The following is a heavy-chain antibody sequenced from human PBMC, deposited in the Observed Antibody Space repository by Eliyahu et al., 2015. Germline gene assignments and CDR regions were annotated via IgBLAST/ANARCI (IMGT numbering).Heavy chain of an antibody. CDR1: GFTFXDYY. D-gene: IGHD3-22*01. CDR3: ARDSHYDSSE. CDR2: ISSSGSTI. J-gene: IGHJ4*02. Sequence: XAXGFTFXDYYMSWIRQAPGKGXEWVSYISSSGSTIYYADSVKGRFTISRDNAKNSLYLQMNSLRAEDTAVYYCARDSHYDSSEWGQGTLVTVSS. V-gene: IGHV3-11*01.